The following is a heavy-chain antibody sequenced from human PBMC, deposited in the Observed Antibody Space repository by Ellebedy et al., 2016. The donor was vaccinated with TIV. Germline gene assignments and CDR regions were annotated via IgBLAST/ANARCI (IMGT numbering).Heavy chain of an antibody. J-gene: IGHJ4*02. CDR1: GFTFSIYA. D-gene: IGHD2-8*01. CDR2: ISSNGGGT. Sequence: PGGSLRLSCAASGFTFSIYAMGWVRQAPGKGLEWVSTISSNGGGTYYPNSVEGRFTISRDNSNNTLWLQISSLRAEDTARYFCAKDLGLARQWGFDYWGQGTLVTVSS. CDR3: AKDLGLARQWGFDY. V-gene: IGHV3-23*01.